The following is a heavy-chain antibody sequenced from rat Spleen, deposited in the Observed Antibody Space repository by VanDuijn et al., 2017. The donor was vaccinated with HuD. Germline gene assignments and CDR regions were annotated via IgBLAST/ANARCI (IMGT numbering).Heavy chain of an antibody. Sequence: QVHLKESGPGLVQPSQTLSLTCTVSGFSLTSYGVSWVRQPPGKGLEWMGELWGDGTTNYNSVLKSRLSISRDTSKSQVFLKMNSLQIEDTAIYCCARDGDWGQGLMVTVAS. CDR3: ARDGD. CDR2: LWGDGTT. V-gene: IGHV2-13*01. D-gene: IGHD1-12*02. J-gene: IGHJ2*01. CDR1: GFSLTSYG.